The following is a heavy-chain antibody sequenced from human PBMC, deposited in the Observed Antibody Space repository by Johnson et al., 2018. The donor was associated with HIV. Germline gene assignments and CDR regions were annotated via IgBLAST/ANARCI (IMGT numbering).Heavy chain of an antibody. J-gene: IGHJ3*02. V-gene: IGHV3-15*01. CDR1: GFTFSSFG. CDR2: IKSKTDGGTT. Sequence: VQLVESGGGVVQPGRSLRLSCAASGFTFSSFGMHWVRQAPGKGLEWVGRIKSKTDGGTTDYAAPVKGRFTISRDNSKNTLYLQMNSLRAEDTAVYYCARIDYSNYEEAFDIWGQGTMVTVSS. CDR3: ARIDYSNYEEAFDI. D-gene: IGHD4-11*01.